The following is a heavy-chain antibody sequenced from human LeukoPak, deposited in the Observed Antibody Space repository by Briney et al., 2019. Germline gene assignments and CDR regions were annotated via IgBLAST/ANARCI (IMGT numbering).Heavy chain of an antibody. D-gene: IGHD3-3*01. CDR3: ARGITIFGVVTHAEGWFDP. J-gene: IGHJ5*02. Sequence: GGSLRLSCAASGFTFSIYWMSWVRQAPGKGLEWVANIKQDGSDKYYVDSVKGRFTISRDNARNSLYLQMNSLRAEDTAVYYCARGITIFGVVTHAEGWFDPWGQGTLVTVSS. CDR1: GFTFSIYW. V-gene: IGHV3-7*01. CDR2: IKQDGSDK.